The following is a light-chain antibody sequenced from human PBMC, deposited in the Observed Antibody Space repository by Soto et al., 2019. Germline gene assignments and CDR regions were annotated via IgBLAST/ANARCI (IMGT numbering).Light chain of an antibody. J-gene: IGKJ2*01. Sequence: EIVLTQSPGTLSLSPGERATLSCRASQSVSSSYLAWYQQKPGQAPRLLIYGASSRATGIPDRFSGSGSGTDFTRTISRLEPEDFAVYYCQQYRNSLYTFGQGTKLEIK. CDR1: QSVSSSY. CDR2: GAS. V-gene: IGKV3-20*01. CDR3: QQYRNSLYT.